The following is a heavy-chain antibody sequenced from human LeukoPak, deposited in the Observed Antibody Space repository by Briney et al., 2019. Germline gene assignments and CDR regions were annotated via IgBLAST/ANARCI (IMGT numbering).Heavy chain of an antibody. Sequence: PSETLSLTCAVYGGSFSGYYWSWIRQPPGKGLEWIGEINNSGSTNYNPSLKSRVTISVDTSKNQFSLKLSSVTAADTAVYYCARLGPDIVVVPAAMVHYYYGMDVWGQGTTVTVSS. CDR3: ARLGPDIVVVPAAMVHYYYGMDV. D-gene: IGHD2-2*01. J-gene: IGHJ6*02. V-gene: IGHV4-34*01. CDR1: GGSFSGYY. CDR2: INNSGST.